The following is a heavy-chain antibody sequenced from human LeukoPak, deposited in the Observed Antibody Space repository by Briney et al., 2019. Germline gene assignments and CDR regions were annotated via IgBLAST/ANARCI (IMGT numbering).Heavy chain of an antibody. J-gene: IGHJ4*02. D-gene: IGHD6-6*01. CDR2: INIDGSST. V-gene: IGHV3-74*01. CDR3: VREYTTSSRRYFDY. CDR1: GFTFSNYW. Sequence: GGSLRLSCAASGFTFSNYWMHWVRQPPGKGLVWVSRINIDGSSTNYADSVKGRFTVSRDNAKNTLFLLMNGLRVDDTATYYCVREYTTSSRRYFDYWAQADLVTVSA.